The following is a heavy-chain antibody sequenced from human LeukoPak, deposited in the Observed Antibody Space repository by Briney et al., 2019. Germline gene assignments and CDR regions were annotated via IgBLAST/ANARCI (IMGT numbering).Heavy chain of an antibody. J-gene: IGHJ4*02. CDR3: ARHRWLQPFDY. CDR1: GGSISSYY. Sequence: SETLSLTCTVSGGSISSYYWSWIRQPPGKGLEWIGYIYYSGSTNYNPSLKSRVTISVDTSKNQFSLKLSSVTAADTAVYYCARHRWLQPFDYWGQGTLITVSS. V-gene: IGHV4-59*08. D-gene: IGHD5-24*01. CDR2: IYYSGST.